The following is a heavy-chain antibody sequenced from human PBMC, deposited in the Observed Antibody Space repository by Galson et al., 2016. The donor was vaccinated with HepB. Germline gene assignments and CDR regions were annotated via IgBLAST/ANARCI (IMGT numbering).Heavy chain of an antibody. CDR3: ARAPAYYYDSSDYLKDWIDP. CDR1: GYKFTSYG. V-gene: IGHV1-18*04. J-gene: IGHJ5*02. CDR2: ISAYNGNT. Sequence: SVKVSCKASGYKFTSYGISWVRQAPGQGLEWMGWISAYNGNTNHAQKLQGRVTMSTDTSTSTAYMELRSLTSDDTAIYYCARAPAYYYDSSDYLKDWIDPWGQGTLVTVSS. D-gene: IGHD3-22*01.